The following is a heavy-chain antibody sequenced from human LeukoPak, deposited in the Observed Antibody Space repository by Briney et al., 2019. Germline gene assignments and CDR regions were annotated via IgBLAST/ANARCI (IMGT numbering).Heavy chain of an antibody. Sequence: GGSLSLFCAASGFIFDTYCLLWVSEARAKGLEWGAVIWYDGGKKYYADTVKDRLTIYKDNSKNTLYLQMNSLRGEDTAVYYCARGYCSGTACDLDYWGQGTLVTVSS. CDR2: IWYDGGKK. CDR3: ARGYCSGTACDLDY. J-gene: IGHJ4*02. V-gene: IGHV3-33*01. D-gene: IGHD2-15*01. CDR1: GFIFDTYC.